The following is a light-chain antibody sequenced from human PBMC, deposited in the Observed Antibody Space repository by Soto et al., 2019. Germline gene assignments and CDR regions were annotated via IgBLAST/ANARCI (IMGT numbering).Light chain of an antibody. J-gene: IGKJ1*01. V-gene: IGKV3-20*01. CDR3: QQYGSSGT. Sequence: EIVLTQSTGTLFLSPGERATLSCRASQSVSNNFLAWYQQKPGQAPRLLIYGASNRATGIPDRFSGSGSGTDFTLTISRLEPEDFAVYYCQQYGSSGTFGQGTKVDI. CDR2: GAS. CDR1: QSVSNNF.